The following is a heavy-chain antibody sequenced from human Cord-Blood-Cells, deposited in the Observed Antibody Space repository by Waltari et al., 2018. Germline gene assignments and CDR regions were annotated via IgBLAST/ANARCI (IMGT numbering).Heavy chain of an antibody. CDR1: GGSFSGYY. D-gene: IGHD3-3*01. CDR3: ATRFTIFGVVISPDY. J-gene: IGHJ4*02. V-gene: IGHV4-34*01. Sequence: QVQLQQWGAGLLKPSETLSLTCAVYGGSFSGYYWSWIRQPPGKGLEWIGEINPSGSTNYNPSLKSRVTISVDTSKNQFSLKLSSVTTADTAVYYCATRFTIFGVVISPDYWGQGTLVTVSS. CDR2: INPSGST.